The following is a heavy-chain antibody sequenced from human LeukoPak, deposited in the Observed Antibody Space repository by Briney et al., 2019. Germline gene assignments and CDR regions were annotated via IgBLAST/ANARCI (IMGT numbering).Heavy chain of an antibody. V-gene: IGHV4-34*01. CDR2: INHSGST. CDR1: GGSFSGYY. D-gene: IGHD4-11*01. Sequence: PSETLSLTCAVYGGSFSGYYWSWIRQPPGKGLEWIREINHSGSTNYNPSLKSRVTISVDTSKNQFSLKPSSVTAADTAVYYCAREYIRYSNYGVGFDPWGQGTLVTVSS. CDR3: AREYIRYSNYGVGFDP. J-gene: IGHJ5*02.